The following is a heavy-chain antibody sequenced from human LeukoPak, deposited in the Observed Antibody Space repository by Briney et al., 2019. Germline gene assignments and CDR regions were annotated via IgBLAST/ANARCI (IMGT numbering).Heavy chain of an antibody. J-gene: IGHJ5*02. Sequence: GGSLRLSCAASGFTFSSYWMSWVRQAPGKGLEWVGRIKSKTDGGTTDYAAPVKGRFTISRDDSKNTLYLQMNSLKTEDTAVYYCTTLVDGDYEIDWFDPWGQGTLVTVSS. CDR3: TTLVDGDYEIDWFDP. CDR1: GFTFSSYW. V-gene: IGHV3-15*01. CDR2: IKSKTDGGTT. D-gene: IGHD4-17*01.